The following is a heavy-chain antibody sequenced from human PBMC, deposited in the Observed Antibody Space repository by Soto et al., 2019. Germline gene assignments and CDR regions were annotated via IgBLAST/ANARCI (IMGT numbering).Heavy chain of an antibody. V-gene: IGHV1-18*01. CDR1: GYTFTSYG. J-gene: IGHJ3*02. CDR2: ISAYNGNT. D-gene: IGHD3-22*01. CDR3: ARHHSITMILSDAFDI. Sequence: QVQLVQSGAEVKKPGASVKVSCKASGYTFTSYGISWVRQAPGQGLEWMGWISAYNGNTNYAQKLQGRVTMTTDTSTSTAYMELRSLRSDDTAVDYCARHHSITMILSDAFDIWGQGTMVTVSS.